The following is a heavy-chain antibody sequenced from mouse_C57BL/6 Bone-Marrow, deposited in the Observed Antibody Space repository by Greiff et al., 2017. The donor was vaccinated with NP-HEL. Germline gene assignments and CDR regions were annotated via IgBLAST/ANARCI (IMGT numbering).Heavy chain of an antibody. V-gene: IGHV3-6*01. CDR1: GYSITSGYY. CDR2: ISYDGSN. Sequence: EESGPGLVKPSQSLSLTCSVTGYSITSGYYWNWIRQFPGNKLEWMGYISYDGSNNYNPSLKNRISITRDTSKNQFFLKLNSVTTEDTATYYCAREWVYFDYWGQGTTLTVSS. J-gene: IGHJ2*01. CDR3: AREWVYFDY.